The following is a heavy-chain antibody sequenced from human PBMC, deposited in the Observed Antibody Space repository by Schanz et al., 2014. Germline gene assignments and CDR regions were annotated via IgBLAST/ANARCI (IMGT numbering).Heavy chain of an antibody. Sequence: EVQLVESGGGLIQPGGSLRLSCASSGFSFTTYAMSWVRQAPGKGLEWVAILWHDGSKKYYADSVKGRFTISRDNSKNTLFLQMNSLRVEDSAIYYCAKDISDTSGKDDYWGQGTLVTVSS. V-gene: IGHV3-23*03. CDR1: GFSFTTYA. D-gene: IGHD3-22*01. CDR2: LWHDGSKK. J-gene: IGHJ4*02. CDR3: AKDISDTSGKDDY.